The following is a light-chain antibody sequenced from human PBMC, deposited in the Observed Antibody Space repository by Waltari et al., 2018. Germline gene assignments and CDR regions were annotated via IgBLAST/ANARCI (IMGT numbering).Light chain of an antibody. V-gene: IGKV1-27*01. J-gene: IGKJ1*01. CDR2: AAS. CDR1: QGIRNY. Sequence: DIQMTQSPSSLSASVGDRVPITCRASQGIRNYLAWYQQKPGKVPKLLIYAASTLQSGVPSRFSGSGSGTDFTLIISSLQAEDVATYYCQKYNSAPWTFGQGTKVEIK. CDR3: QKYNSAPWT.